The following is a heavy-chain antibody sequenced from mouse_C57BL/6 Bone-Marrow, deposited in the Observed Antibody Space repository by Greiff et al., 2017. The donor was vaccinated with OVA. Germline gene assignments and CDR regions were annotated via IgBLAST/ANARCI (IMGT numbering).Heavy chain of an antibody. Sequence: VQLQQSGPELVKPGASVKIPCKASGYTFTDYNMDWVKQSHGKSLEWIGDINPNNGGTIYNQKFKGKATLTVDKSSSTAYMELRSLTSEDTAVYYCARGEGDYDGGYYAMDYWGQGTSVTVSS. CDR1: GYTFTDYN. D-gene: IGHD2-4*01. CDR2: INPNNGGT. CDR3: ARGEGDYDGGYYAMDY. V-gene: IGHV1-18*01. J-gene: IGHJ4*01.